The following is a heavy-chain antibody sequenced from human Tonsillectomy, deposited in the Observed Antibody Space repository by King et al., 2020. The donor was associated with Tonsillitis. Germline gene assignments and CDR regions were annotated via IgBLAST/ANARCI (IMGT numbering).Heavy chain of an antibody. D-gene: IGHD3-3*01. V-gene: IGHV3-11*05. CDR2: ISVGSSYT. CDR3: ARDRGSRITIFGGYYFDY. CDR1: GFTFSDYY. J-gene: IGHJ4*02. Sequence: VQLVESGGGLVKPGGSLRLSCAASGFTFSDYYMTWIRQAPGKGLEWVSFISVGSSYTNYADFVKGRFTISRDNARNSLSLQMNSLIAEDTAVYYCARDRGSRITIFGGYYFDYWGQGTLVTVSS.